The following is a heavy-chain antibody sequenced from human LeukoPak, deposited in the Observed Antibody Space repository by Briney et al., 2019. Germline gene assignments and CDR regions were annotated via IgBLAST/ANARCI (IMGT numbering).Heavy chain of an antibody. D-gene: IGHD4-11*01. Sequence: ASVKVSCKASGYTFTSYGISWVRQAPGQGLEWMGWISAHNGNTNYAQKLQGRVTMTTDTSTSTAYMELRSLRSDDTAVYYCARGVAIQANGLDYLYWFDPWGQGTLVTVSS. J-gene: IGHJ5*02. CDR3: ARGVAIQANGLDYLYWFDP. CDR2: ISAHNGNT. V-gene: IGHV1-18*01. CDR1: GYTFTSYG.